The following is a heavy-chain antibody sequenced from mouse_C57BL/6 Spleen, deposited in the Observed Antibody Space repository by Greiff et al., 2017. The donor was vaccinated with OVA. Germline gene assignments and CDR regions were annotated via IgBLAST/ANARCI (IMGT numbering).Heavy chain of an antibody. CDR1: GYTFTDYE. Sequence: VKLVESGAELVRPGASVTLSCKASGYTFTDYEMHWVKQTPVHGLEWIGAIDPETGGTAYNQKFKGKAILTADKSSSTAYMELRSLTSEDSAVYYCTREGGYFRYFDVWGTGTTVTVSS. CDR2: IDPETGGT. V-gene: IGHV1-15*01. CDR3: TREGGYFRYFDV. J-gene: IGHJ1*03. D-gene: IGHD2-3*01.